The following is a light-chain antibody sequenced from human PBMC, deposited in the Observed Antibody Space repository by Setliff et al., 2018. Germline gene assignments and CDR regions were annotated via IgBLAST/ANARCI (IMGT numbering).Light chain of an antibody. CDR2: DVT. CDR1: SSDIDYNH. CDR3: CSYAGSYIFNV. Sequence: QSALAQPPSASGSPRQSVIISCTGTSSDIDYNHVSWYQQYPGKAPKLMIYDVTERPSGVPDRFSGSKSGNTASLTISGLQAEDEADYYCCSYAGSYIFNVFGTGTKVTVL. V-gene: IGLV2-8*01. J-gene: IGLJ1*01.